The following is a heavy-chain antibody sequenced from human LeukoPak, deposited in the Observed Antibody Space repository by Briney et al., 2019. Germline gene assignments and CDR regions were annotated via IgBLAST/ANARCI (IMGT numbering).Heavy chain of an antibody. CDR1: GLTFSSYW. Sequence: PGGSLRLSCAASGLTFSSYWMSWVRQAPGKGLEWVASIKQDGSEKYCVDSVKGRFTISRDNANNSLYLQMNSLRADDTAVYYCARDIGLRKAAPPGWFDPWGQGALVTVSS. D-gene: IGHD6-6*01. V-gene: IGHV3-7*01. CDR2: IKQDGSEK. CDR3: ARDIGLRKAAPPGWFDP. J-gene: IGHJ5*02.